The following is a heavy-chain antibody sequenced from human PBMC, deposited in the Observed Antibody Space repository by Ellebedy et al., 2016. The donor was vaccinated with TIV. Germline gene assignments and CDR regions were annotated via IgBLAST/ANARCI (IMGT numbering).Heavy chain of an antibody. CDR3: ARLCNWNDCGLDY. Sequence: PGGSLRLSCAASGFTFSTFWMSWVRQAPGKGLEWVANIKQDESGKYYVDSVKGRFTISRDNAKNSLYLQMNSLRAEDTAVYYCARLCNWNDCGLDYWGQGTLVTVSS. CDR2: IKQDESGK. J-gene: IGHJ4*02. V-gene: IGHV3-7*01. D-gene: IGHD1-1*01. CDR1: GFTFSTFW.